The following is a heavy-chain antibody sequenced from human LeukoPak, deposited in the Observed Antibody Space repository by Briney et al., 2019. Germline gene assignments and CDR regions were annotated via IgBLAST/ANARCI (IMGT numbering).Heavy chain of an antibody. V-gene: IGHV1-2*02. D-gene: IGHD3-3*01. CDR3: AGVLRFLEGSPTAPDY. Sequence: GASVKVSCKASGSTFTDYYMHWVRQAPGQGLEWMGWINPNSGGTNYAQKFQGRVTMTRDTSISTAYMELSRLRSDDTAVYYCAGVLRFLEGSPTAPDYWGQGTLVTVSS. J-gene: IGHJ4*02. CDR1: GSTFTDYY. CDR2: INPNSGGT.